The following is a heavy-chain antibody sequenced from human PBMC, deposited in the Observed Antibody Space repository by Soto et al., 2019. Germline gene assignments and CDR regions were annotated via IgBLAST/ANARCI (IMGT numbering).Heavy chain of an antibody. D-gene: IGHD5-12*01. V-gene: IGHV4-59*08. Sequence: QVQLQESGPGLVKPSETLSLTCTVSGGSLSSYYWSWIRQPPGKGLEWIGYIYYSGSTNYNPTLKSRVTMPVETNKHHFSQKLSSVTAADTDVYHGARHVQWLVTFDYWGQGTLVIVFS. CDR1: GGSLSSYY. J-gene: IGHJ4*02. CDR3: ARHVQWLVTFDY. CDR2: IYYSGST.